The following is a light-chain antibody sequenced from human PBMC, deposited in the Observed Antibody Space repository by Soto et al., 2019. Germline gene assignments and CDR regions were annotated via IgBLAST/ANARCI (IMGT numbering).Light chain of an antibody. Sequence: QSVLTQPASVSGSLGQSIAISCTGTSGDVGGYDYVSWYQQHPDKAPKLMIYEVTKRPSWVSNRFSGSKSGNTASLTISGLQPEDEADYYCSSHTSGSTRVFGSGTKLTVL. CDR3: SSHTSGSTRV. V-gene: IGLV2-14*01. CDR2: EVT. J-gene: IGLJ1*01. CDR1: SGDVGGYDY.